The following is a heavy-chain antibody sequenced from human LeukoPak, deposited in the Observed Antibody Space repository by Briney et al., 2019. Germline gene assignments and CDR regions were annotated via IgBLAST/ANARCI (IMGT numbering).Heavy chain of an antibody. V-gene: IGHV3-73*01. CDR1: GFSFSGSA. CDR2: IRSKVNSYTT. J-gene: IGHJ4*02. Sequence: GGSLRLSCAASGFSFSGSAMHWVRQASGKGLEWVARIRSKVNSYTTAYAASVRGRFIVSRDDSKNTAYLQMNSLKTEDTAIYYCARSTREVGERFDYWGQGTLVTVSS. CDR3: ARSTREVGERFDY. D-gene: IGHD3-10*01.